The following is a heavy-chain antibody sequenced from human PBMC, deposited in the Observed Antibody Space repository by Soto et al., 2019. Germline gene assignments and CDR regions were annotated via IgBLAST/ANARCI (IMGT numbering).Heavy chain of an antibody. CDR2: ISGDGVTT. J-gene: IGHJ4*02. CDR3: AREYYGLLTGYYTDY. D-gene: IGHD3-9*01. CDR1: GFPFSSYW. Sequence: EVQLVASGGALVQRGGSLRLSCAASGFPFSSYWMHWVRHTPGKGLDWVARISGDGVTTYYADSVTGRFTVSRDNAKNTLSLQISGLRAEDTAVYYCAREYYGLLTGYYTDYWGQGTLVSVSS. V-gene: IGHV3-74*01.